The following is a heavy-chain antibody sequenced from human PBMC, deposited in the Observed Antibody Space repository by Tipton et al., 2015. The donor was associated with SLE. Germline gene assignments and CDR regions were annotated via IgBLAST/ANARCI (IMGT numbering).Heavy chain of an antibody. CDR1: GSSISSAIYS. V-gene: IGHV4-61*01. J-gene: IGHJ5*02. CDR3: ARMRGGYNAHH. Sequence: LRLSCTVSGSSISSAIYSWGWIRQPPGKGLEWIGYISHTGSTNYNPSVRSRVSISLDTSKNQFSLKVKSVTTADTAVYYCARMRGGYNAHHWGQGILVTVSS. CDR2: ISHTGST. D-gene: IGHD5-24*01.